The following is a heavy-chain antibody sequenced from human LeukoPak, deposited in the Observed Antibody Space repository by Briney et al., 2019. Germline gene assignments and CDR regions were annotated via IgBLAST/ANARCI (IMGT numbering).Heavy chain of an antibody. Sequence: GESLKISCKASGYSFTSYWIGWVRQMPGKGLEWMGIIYPSDSDTRYNPSFQGQVTISADKSISTAYLQWSSLKASDTTMYYCARRSVDTVVDYWGQGTLVTVSS. CDR3: ARRSVDTVVDY. D-gene: IGHD5-18*01. V-gene: IGHV5-51*01. J-gene: IGHJ4*02. CDR1: GYSFTSYW. CDR2: IYPSDSDT.